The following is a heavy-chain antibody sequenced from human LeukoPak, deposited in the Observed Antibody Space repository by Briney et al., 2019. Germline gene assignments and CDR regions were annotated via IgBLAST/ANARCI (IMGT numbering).Heavy chain of an antibody. J-gene: IGHJ3*02. CDR2: IYTSGST. V-gene: IGHV4-61*02. CDR1: GGSISSGSYY. D-gene: IGHD2-15*01. Sequence: SQTLSLTRTVSGGSISSGSYYWSWIRQPAGKGLEWIGRIYTSGSTNYNPSLKSRVTISVDTSKNQFSLKLSSVNAADTAVYYCARERWWGNDAFDIWGQGTMVTVSS. CDR3: ARERWWGNDAFDI.